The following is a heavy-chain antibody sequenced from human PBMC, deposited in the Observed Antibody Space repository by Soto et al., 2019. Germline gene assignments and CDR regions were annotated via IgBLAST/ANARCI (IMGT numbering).Heavy chain of an antibody. CDR1: GASVRRDWDY. Sequence: QLPESGPGLVKPSETLVLPRPGSGASVRRDWDYLSLVRQPPGKGLGGVGYVYYSGSTNSNPSLKSRVTISVDTSKNQFSLRLSSVTAADTAVYYCARTAGLRQKIYYYGLDVWGQGTTVTVSS. D-gene: IGHD5-12*01. J-gene: IGHJ6*02. CDR2: VYYSGST. CDR3: ARTAGLRQKIYYYGLDV. V-gene: IGHV4-61*01.